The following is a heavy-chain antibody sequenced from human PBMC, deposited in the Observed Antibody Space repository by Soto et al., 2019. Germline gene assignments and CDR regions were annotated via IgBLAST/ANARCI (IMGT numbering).Heavy chain of an antibody. V-gene: IGHV4-31*03. CDR2: IFFSGNT. CDR3: TGDSPPPPYFSYFGMDV. J-gene: IGHJ6*02. Sequence: QVQLQESGPGLVKPSQTLSLTCTVSGASVNSGDFHWSWIRQRPGAGLEWIGYIFFSGNTYYNPSLRGRLTISMDSSKNLFFRMLSSMTAADSAVYYCTGDSPPPPYFSYFGMDVWGQGTTVTVSS. CDR1: GASVNSGDFH.